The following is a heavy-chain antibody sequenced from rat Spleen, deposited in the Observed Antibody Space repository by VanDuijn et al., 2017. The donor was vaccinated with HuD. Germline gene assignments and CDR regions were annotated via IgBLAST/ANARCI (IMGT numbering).Heavy chain of an antibody. V-gene: IGHV5-25*01. CDR2: ITSGGSNT. J-gene: IGHJ2*01. CDR3: SKLRAAISTSYFDY. D-gene: IGHD1-2*01. Sequence: EVQLVESGGCLVQPGRSLKLSCAASGFTFSSFAMAWVRQAPKKGLEWVATITSGGSNTYYPDSVKGRFTISRDNAKSTLYLQMDSLRSEDTATYYCSKLRAAISTSYFDYWGQGVMVTVSS. CDR1: GFTFSSFA.